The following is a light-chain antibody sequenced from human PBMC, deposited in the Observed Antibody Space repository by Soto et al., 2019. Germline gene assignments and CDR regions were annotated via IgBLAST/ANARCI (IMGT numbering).Light chain of an antibody. CDR2: STN. CDR1: SGSVSTSYY. V-gene: IGLV8-61*01. Sequence: QTVVTQEPSFSVSPGRTVTLTCGLSSGSVSTSYYPSWYQQTPGQAPRTLIDSTNTRSSGVPDRFSGSILGNKAALTITGAQSDDESDYYCVLYMGSGIWVFGGGTKLTAL. J-gene: IGLJ3*02. CDR3: VLYMGSGIWV.